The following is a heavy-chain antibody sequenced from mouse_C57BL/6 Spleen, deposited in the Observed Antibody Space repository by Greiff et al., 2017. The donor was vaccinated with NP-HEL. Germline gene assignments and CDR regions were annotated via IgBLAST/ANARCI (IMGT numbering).Heavy chain of an antibody. J-gene: IGHJ2*01. CDR2: IYPRSGNT. CDR3: ARPARSQTYFDY. Sequence: QVQLQQSGAELARPGASVKLSCKASGYTSTSYGISWVKQRPGQGLEWIGEIYPRSGNTYYNEKFKGKATLTADKSSSTAYMELRSLTSEDSAVYFCARPARSQTYFDYWGQGTTLTVSS. D-gene: IGHD3-2*02. V-gene: IGHV1-81*01. CDR1: GYTSTSYG.